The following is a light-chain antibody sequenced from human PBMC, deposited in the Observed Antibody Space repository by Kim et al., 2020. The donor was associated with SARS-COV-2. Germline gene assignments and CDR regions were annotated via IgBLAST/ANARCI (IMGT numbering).Light chain of an antibody. CDR1: KLGDKY. CDR2: QDS. V-gene: IGLV3-1*01. J-gene: IGLJ2*01. Sequence: VSPGQTASITCSGDKLGDKYACWYRQKPGQSPVLVIYQDSKRPSGIPERFSGSNSGNTATLTISGTQAMDEADYYCQAWDSSTRVVFGGGTKLTVL. CDR3: QAWDSSTRVV.